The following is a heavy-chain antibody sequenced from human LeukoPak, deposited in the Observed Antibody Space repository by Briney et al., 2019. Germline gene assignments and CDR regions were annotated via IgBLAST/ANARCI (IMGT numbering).Heavy chain of an antibody. Sequence: GGSLRLSCAASGFTFDDYAMRWVRQAPGKGLEWVSGISWNSGSIGYADSVKGRFTISRDNAKNSLYLQMNSLRAEDTALYYCAKAGVEDYYYGMDVWGQGTTVTVSS. CDR1: GFTFDDYA. CDR2: ISWNSGSI. D-gene: IGHD2-15*01. J-gene: IGHJ6*02. V-gene: IGHV3-9*01. CDR3: AKAGVEDYYYGMDV.